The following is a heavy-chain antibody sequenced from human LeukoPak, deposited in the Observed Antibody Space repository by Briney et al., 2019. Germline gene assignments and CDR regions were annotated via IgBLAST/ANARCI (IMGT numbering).Heavy chain of an antibody. CDR3: ARDSITMIDY. Sequence: SETLSLTCAVYGGSFSGYYWSWIRQPPGKGLEWIGEINHSGSTNYNPSLKSRVTISVDTSKNQFSLKLSSVTAADTAVYYCARDSITMIDYWGQGTLVTVSS. V-gene: IGHV4-34*01. CDR2: INHSGST. J-gene: IGHJ4*02. D-gene: IGHD3-22*01. CDR1: GGSFSGYY.